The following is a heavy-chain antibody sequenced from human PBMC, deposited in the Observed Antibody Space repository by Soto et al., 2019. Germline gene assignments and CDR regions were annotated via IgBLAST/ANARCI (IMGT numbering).Heavy chain of an antibody. Sequence: SVKVSCKASGFTFTSSAMQWVRQARGQRLEWIGWIVVGSGNTNYAQKFQEGVTITRDMSTSTAYMELSSLRSEDTAVYYCAALPNPGYCSGGSCHDAFDIWGQGTMVTVS. V-gene: IGHV1-58*02. D-gene: IGHD2-15*01. CDR3: AALPNPGYCSGGSCHDAFDI. J-gene: IGHJ3*02. CDR2: IVVGSGNT. CDR1: GFTFTSSA.